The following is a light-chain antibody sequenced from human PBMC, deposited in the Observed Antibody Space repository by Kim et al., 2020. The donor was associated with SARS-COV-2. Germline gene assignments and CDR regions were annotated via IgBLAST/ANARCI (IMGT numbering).Light chain of an antibody. CDR2: ANT. CDR1: RSNMGAGND. CDR3: QTYDSSLSAYV. Sequence: RENISCSGIRSNMGAGNDVNGYQKLRGTAPKHLVYANTKRPSGVPDRFAGCKSGTSASLAITGLQAEDEADYYGQTYDSSLSAYVLGPGTKVTVL. J-gene: IGLJ1*01. V-gene: IGLV1-40*01.